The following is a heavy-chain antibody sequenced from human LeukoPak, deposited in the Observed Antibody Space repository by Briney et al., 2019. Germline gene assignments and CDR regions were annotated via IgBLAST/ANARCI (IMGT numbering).Heavy chain of an antibody. V-gene: IGHV4-34*12. CDR2: IIHSGST. CDR3: TRPYTGCSSSCYLLRRLDP. CDR1: GGSFSGYY. D-gene: IGHD6-13*01. Sequence: SEILSLTCAVYGGSFSGYYWNWIRQPPRKGLEWIGEIIHSGSTNYNPSLKMRVTISLATSKNPFTQNMSSGTAADPAAYQCTRPYTGCSSSCYLLRRLDPWGQGTLVTVSS. J-gene: IGHJ5*02.